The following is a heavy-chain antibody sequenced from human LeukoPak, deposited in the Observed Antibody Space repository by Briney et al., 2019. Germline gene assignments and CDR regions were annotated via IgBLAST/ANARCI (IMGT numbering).Heavy chain of an antibody. CDR3: ARGGVVVVPAAKRRNGGWSDP. CDR1: GGSFSGYY. CDR2: INHSGST. D-gene: IGHD2-2*01. Sequence: PSETLSLTCAVYGGSFSGYYWSWIRQPPGKGLEWIGEINHSGSTNYNPSLKSRVTISVDTSKNQFSLKLSSVTAADTAVYYCARGGVVVVPAAKRRNGGWSDPWGQGTLVTVSS. J-gene: IGHJ5*02. V-gene: IGHV4-34*01.